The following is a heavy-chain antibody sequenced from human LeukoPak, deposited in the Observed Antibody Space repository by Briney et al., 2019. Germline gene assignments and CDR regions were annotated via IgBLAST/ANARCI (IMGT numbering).Heavy chain of an antibody. CDR1: GGSISSGGYS. J-gene: IGHJ5*02. CDR2: IYHNGST. D-gene: IGHD3-10*01. V-gene: IGHV4-30-2*01. CDR3: ASYGSGSYNWFDP. Sequence: SQTLSLTCAVSGGSISSGGYSWSWIRQPPGKGLEWIGYIYHNGSTYYNPSLKSRVTISVDRSKNQFSLKLSSVTAADTAVYYCASYGSGSYNWFDPWGQGTLVTVSS.